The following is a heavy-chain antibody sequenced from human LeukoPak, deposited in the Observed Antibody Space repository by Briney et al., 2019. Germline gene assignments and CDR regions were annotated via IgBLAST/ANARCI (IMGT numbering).Heavy chain of an antibody. Sequence: ASVKISCKVSGYTLTELSMHWVRQAPGKGLEWMGGFDPEDGETIYAQKFQGRVTMTEDTSTDTAYMELSSLRSEDTAVYYCATPKLGYCSSTSCYPFDYWGQGTLVTVSS. CDR2: FDPEDGET. J-gene: IGHJ4*02. CDR3: ATPKLGYCSSTSCYPFDY. D-gene: IGHD2-2*01. V-gene: IGHV1-24*01. CDR1: GYTLTELS.